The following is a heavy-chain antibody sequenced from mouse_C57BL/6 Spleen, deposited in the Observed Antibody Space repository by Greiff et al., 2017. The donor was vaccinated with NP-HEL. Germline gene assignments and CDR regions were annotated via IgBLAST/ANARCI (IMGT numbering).Heavy chain of an antibody. V-gene: IGHV1-69*01. J-gene: IGHJ3*01. CDR2: IDPSDSYT. CDR1: GYTFTSYW. CDR3: ARSGYYGSSTERFAY. Sequence: QVQLQQPGAELVMPGASVKLSCKASGYTFTSYWMHWVKQRPGQGLEWIGEIDPSDSYTNYNQKFKGKSTLTVDKSSSTAYMQLSSLTSEDSAVYYCARSGYYGSSTERFAYWGQGTLVTVSA. D-gene: IGHD1-1*01.